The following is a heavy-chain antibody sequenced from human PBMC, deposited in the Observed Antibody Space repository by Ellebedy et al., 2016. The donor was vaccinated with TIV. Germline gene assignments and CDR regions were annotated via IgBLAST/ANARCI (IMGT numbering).Heavy chain of an antibody. V-gene: IGHV3-23*01. Sequence: GESLKISCAASGFIFSNYAMSWVRQAPGKGLEWVSTISPNGGSTNYADSVKGRFTVSRDNSKNTLYLQMNSLRAEDTAIYYCPSGSAYYNYWGQGTLVTVSS. CDR1: GFIFSNYA. D-gene: IGHD3-22*01. J-gene: IGHJ4*02. CDR3: PSGSAYYNY. CDR2: ISPNGGST.